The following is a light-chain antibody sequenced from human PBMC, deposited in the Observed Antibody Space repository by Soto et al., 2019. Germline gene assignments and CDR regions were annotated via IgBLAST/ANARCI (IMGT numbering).Light chain of an antibody. J-gene: IGKJ4*01. Sequence: DIVMTQSPDSLAVSLGERATINCKSSQSVLYSSNNKNYLAWYQQKPGQPHNLLIYWASTRESGVPDRFSGSGSGTDFTLTISSLQAEDVAVYCSQQYYSTPLPFGGGNKVAIK. V-gene: IGKV4-1*01. CDR2: WAS. CDR1: QSVLYSSNNKNY. CDR3: QQYYSTPLP.